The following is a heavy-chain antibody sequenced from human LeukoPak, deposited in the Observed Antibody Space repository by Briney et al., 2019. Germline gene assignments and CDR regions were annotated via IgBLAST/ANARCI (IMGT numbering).Heavy chain of an antibody. V-gene: IGHV1-2*02. Sequence: GASVTVSCKASGYTFTAYYIHWVRQAPGHGLEWLGWINPHSGDTKYAQNFQGRVTMTRDTSITTAHMDLRRLSSDDTAVFYCARDSGTVVVPAATLGFDHWGQGSLVTVSS. CDR2: INPHSGDT. CDR1: GYTFTAYY. D-gene: IGHD2-15*01. J-gene: IGHJ4*02. CDR3: ARDSGTVVVPAATLGFDH.